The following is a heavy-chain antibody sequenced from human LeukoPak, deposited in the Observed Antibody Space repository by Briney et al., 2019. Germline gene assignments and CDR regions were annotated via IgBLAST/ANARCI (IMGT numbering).Heavy chain of an antibody. Sequence: SCKASGYTFTSYGISWVRQAPGKGLEWVSAISGSGGSTYYADSVKGRFTISRDNSKNTLYLQMNGLRAEDTAVYYCAKAASPTTRYFDYWGQGTLVTVSS. V-gene: IGHV3-23*01. CDR3: AKAASPTTRYFDY. D-gene: IGHD1-26*01. CDR2: ISGSGGST. J-gene: IGHJ4*02. CDR1: GYTFTSYG.